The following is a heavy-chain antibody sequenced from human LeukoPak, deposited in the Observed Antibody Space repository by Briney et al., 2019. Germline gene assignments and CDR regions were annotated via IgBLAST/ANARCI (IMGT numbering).Heavy chain of an antibody. V-gene: IGHV3-21*01. CDR2: ISSSSSYI. J-gene: IGHJ6*02. CDR3: ASTYGDYSYYYYYYGMDV. D-gene: IGHD4-17*01. Sequence: GGSLRLSCAASGFTFSSYAMSWVRQAPGKGLEWVSSISSSSSYIYYADSVKGRFTISRDNAKNSLYLQMNSLRAEDTAVYYCASTYGDYSYYYYYYGMDVWGQGTTVTVSS. CDR1: GFTFSSYA.